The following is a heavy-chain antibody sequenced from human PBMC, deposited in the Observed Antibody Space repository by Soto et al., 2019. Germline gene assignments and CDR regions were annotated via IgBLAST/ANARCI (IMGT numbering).Heavy chain of an antibody. CDR1: GITLSSYD. CDR2: IGVAGDT. CDR3: ARAPYGSVPFGMDV. Sequence: GGSLRLSCAASGITLSSYDMHGVRQVTGQVLEWGSAIGVAGDTYYPGSVKGRFTISRENAKNSLYLQMNSLRAGYTAVYDCARAPYGSVPFGMDVWGQGTTVTVSS. D-gene: IGHD3-10*01. V-gene: IGHV3-13*01. J-gene: IGHJ6*02.